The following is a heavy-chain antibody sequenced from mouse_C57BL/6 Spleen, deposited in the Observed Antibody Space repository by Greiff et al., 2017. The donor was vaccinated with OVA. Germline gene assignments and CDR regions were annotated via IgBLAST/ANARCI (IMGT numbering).Heavy chain of an antibody. CDR2: IDPNSGGT. CDR1: GYTFTSYW. V-gene: IGHV1-72*01. D-gene: IGHD2-3*01. Sequence: VQLQQPGAELVKPGASVKLSCKASGYTFTSYWMHWVKQRPGRGLEWIGRIDPNSGGTKYNEKFKSKATLTVDTTSSTAYMQLCSLTSEDSSVYYCVRDGVYDGYIGFAYWGQGTLVTVSA. J-gene: IGHJ3*01. CDR3: VRDGVYDGYIGFAY.